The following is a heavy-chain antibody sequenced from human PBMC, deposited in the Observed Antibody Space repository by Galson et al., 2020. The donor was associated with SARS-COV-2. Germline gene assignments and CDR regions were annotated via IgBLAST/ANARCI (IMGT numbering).Heavy chain of an antibody. V-gene: IGHV3-30*18. CDR1: GFTFSSYG. D-gene: IGHD1-26*01. CDR3: AESYRGSYYYAFES. Sequence: SLKLSCAASGFTFSSYGMHWVRQAPGKGLEWVAVISYDGSNKYYADSVKGRFTISRDNSKNTLYLQMNSLRAEDTAVYYCAESYRGSYYYAFESWDQVTMVTVSS. J-gene: IGHJ3*02. CDR2: ISYDGSNK.